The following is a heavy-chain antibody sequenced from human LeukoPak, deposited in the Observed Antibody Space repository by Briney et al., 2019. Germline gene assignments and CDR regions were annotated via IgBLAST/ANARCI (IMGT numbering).Heavy chain of an antibody. CDR3: ARVGGSRYYYGSGCFDY. Sequence: GGSLRLSCAASGFTFSSYWMHWVRQAPGKGLVWVSRINSDGSSTSYADSVKGRFTISRDNAKNTLYLQMNSLRAEDTAVYYCARVGGSRYYYGSGCFDYWGQGTLVTVSS. D-gene: IGHD3-10*01. CDR1: GFTFSSYW. CDR2: INSDGSST. J-gene: IGHJ4*02. V-gene: IGHV3-74*01.